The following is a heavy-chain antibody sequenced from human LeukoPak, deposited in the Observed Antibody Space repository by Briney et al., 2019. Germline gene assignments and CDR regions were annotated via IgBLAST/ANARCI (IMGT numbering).Heavy chain of an antibody. CDR1: GFTFSSYS. CDR2: ISSSSSYI. Sequence: GGSLRLSCASSGFTFSSYSMNWVRQAPGKGLEWVSSISSSSSYIYYADSVKGRFTISRDNAKNSLYLQMNSLRVEDKAVYYGARDKQRGTFDYWGQGTLVTVSS. CDR3: ARDKQRGTFDY. J-gene: IGHJ4*02. D-gene: IGHD1-1*01. V-gene: IGHV3-21*01.